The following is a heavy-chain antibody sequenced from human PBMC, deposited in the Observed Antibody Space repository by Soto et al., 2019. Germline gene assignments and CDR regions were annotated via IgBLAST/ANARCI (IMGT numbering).Heavy chain of an antibody. CDR2: IDPSDSQT. J-gene: IGHJ5*02. Sequence: GESLKLSCKGSGYSFAGYWITWVRQKPGKGLEWMGRIDPSDSQTYYSPSFQGQVTISADKSISTAYLQWSSLKASDTAMYYCARPVHSSSWYNLGWFDPWGQGTLVTVSS. D-gene: IGHD6-13*01. V-gene: IGHV5-10-1*04. CDR1: GYSFAGYW. CDR3: ARPVHSSSWYNLGWFDP.